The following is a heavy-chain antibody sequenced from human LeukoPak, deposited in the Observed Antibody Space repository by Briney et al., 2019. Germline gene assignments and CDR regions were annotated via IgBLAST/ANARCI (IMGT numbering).Heavy chain of an antibody. CDR2: ISYDGRNK. Sequence: GGSLRLSCAASGFTFSNYGMHWVRQAPGKGLEWVAVISYDGRNKYYADSVKGRFTISRDNSKNTLYLQMNSLRAEDTAVYYCAKDQYYGSGSYYNTFDYWGQGTLVIVSS. J-gene: IGHJ4*02. CDR3: AKDQYYGSGSYYNTFDY. D-gene: IGHD3-10*01. CDR1: GFTFSNYG. V-gene: IGHV3-30*18.